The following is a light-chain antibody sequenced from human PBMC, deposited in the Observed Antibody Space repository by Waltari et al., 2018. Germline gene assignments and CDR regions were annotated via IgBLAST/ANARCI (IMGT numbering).Light chain of an antibody. J-gene: IGKJ4*01. V-gene: IGKV3-11*01. Sequence: EIVLTQSPATLSLSPGERATLSCRASQSVSSYLAWYQQKPGQAPRLLIHDASNRATGSPARVSGSGSGTDFTLTISSLGPEDFAVYYCQQRSNWPLTFGGGTKVEIK. CDR3: QQRSNWPLT. CDR1: QSVSSY. CDR2: DAS.